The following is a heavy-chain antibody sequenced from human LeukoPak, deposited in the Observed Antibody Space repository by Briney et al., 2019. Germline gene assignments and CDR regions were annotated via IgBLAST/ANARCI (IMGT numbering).Heavy chain of an antibody. Sequence: WASVKVSCKASGCTFSRYAISWVRQAPGQGLEWMGVIIPIFGTSNYAQKFQGRSIITSSEYTSTADMELSSLRSEDTAVYYCGRRGDREYSGYDEFDYWGQGTLVTVSS. CDR3: GRRGDREYSGYDEFDY. J-gene: IGHJ4*02. D-gene: IGHD5-12*01. CDR2: IIPIFGTS. V-gene: IGHV1-69*01. CDR1: GCTFSRYA.